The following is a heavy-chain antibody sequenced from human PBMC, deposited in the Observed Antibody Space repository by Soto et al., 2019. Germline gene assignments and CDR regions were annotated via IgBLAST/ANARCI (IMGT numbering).Heavy chain of an antibody. D-gene: IGHD1-1*01. J-gene: IGHJ4*02. V-gene: IGHV3-33*01. CDR2: IWSDGNNR. CDR1: GFMFSNIG. Sequence: GGSLRLSCAASGFMFSNIGMHWVRQAPGKGLEWVAVIWSDGNNRYYADSVKGRFTISRDNSKNTLYLQMNSLRAEDTAVYYCVRGDNWNDEASDYWGQGTLVTVSS. CDR3: VRGDNWNDEASDY.